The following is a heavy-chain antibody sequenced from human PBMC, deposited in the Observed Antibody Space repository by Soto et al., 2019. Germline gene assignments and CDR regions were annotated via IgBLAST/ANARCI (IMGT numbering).Heavy chain of an antibody. J-gene: IGHJ5*02. V-gene: IGHV4-38-2*02. CDR3: ARDVGRYNINRVWFDP. CDR1: GXRLNIDSC. Sequence: XTLSLLCVVSGXRLNIDSCWGWILQSPEKGLEWLGSFCHSGTIYYNPYLKSRVTISLDTSKNQFSLSLSSVTAADTALYYCARDVGRYNINRVWFDPWGQGILGTVSS. CDR2: FCHSGTI. D-gene: IGHD1-20*01.